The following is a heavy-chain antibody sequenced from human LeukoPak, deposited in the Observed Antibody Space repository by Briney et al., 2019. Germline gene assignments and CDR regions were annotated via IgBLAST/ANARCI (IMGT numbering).Heavy chain of an antibody. V-gene: IGHV4-39*07. CDR2: IYYSGST. Sequence: SETLSLTCTVSGGSISSSSYYWGWIRQPPGRGLEWIGSIYYSGSTYYNPSLKSRVTISVDTSKNQFSLKLSSVTAADTAVYYCARVLFVVVIIRWFDPWGHGTLVTVSS. CDR1: GGSISSSSYY. CDR3: ARVLFVVVIIRWFDP. D-gene: IGHD3-3*01. J-gene: IGHJ5*02.